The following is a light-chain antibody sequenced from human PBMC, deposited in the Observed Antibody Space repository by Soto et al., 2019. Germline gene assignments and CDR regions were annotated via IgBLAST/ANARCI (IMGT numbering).Light chain of an antibody. CDR3: CQHSYYHPTT. CDR1: ESVDFH. V-gene: IGKV3D-11*02. CDR2: GAS. J-gene: IGKJ5*01. Sequence: VLTQSPATLSLYLGKRATLSCRASESVDFHLAWYQQKPGQAPRLLIFGASNRATGIPARFSGSGCGTDFTLTISSRVPQDFEVDYCCQHSYYHPTTFGQGTRLEI.